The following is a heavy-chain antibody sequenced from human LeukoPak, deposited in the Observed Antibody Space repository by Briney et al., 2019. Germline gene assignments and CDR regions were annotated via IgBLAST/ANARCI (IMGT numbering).Heavy chain of an antibody. Sequence: SETLSLTCAVYGGSFSGYYWSWIRQPPGKGLEWIGEINHSGSTNYNPSLKSRVTISVDTSKNQFSLKLSSVTAADTAVYYCARGEGRITIFGVVIIEGYFDYWGQGTLVTVSS. CDR2: INHSGST. CDR3: ARGEGRITIFGVVIIEGYFDY. D-gene: IGHD3-3*01. V-gene: IGHV4-34*01. CDR1: GGSFSGYY. J-gene: IGHJ4*02.